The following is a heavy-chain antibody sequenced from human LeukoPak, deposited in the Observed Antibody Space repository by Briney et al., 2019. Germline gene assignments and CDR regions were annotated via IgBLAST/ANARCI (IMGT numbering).Heavy chain of an antibody. Sequence: PSQTLSLTCTVSGGSISSGGYYWSWIRQHPGKGLEWIGYIYYSGSTYYNPSLKSRVTISVDTSKNQFSLKLSSVTAADTAVYYCARDGGPEGAMGYWGQGTLVTVSS. CDR1: GGSISSGGYY. D-gene: IGHD1-26*01. CDR2: IYYSGST. CDR3: ARDGGPEGAMGY. J-gene: IGHJ4*02. V-gene: IGHV4-31*03.